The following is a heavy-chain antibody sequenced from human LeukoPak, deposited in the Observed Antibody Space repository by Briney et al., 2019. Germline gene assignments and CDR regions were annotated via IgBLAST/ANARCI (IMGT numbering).Heavy chain of an antibody. V-gene: IGHV1-2*02. CDR2: INPNSGGT. CDR1: GYTFTSYY. CDR3: ARAEIWFGELLYDY. Sequence: ASVKVSCKASGYTFTSYYMHWVRQAPGQGLEWMGWINPNSGGTNYAQKFQGRVTMTRDTSISTAYMELSRLRSDDTAVYYCARAEIWFGELLYDYWGQGTLVTVSS. J-gene: IGHJ4*02. D-gene: IGHD3-10*01.